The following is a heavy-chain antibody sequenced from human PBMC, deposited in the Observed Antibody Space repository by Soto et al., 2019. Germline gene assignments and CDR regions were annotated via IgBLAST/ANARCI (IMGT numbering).Heavy chain of an antibody. CDR2: IMQDGSEK. CDR3: ASGYVFGGMDV. Sequence: GSLRLSCAASGLTFSDYWMSWVRQAPGKGLEWVANIMQDGSEKYYVDSVKGRFTISRDNAKNSLFLQMNSLRAEDTAVYYCASGYVFGGMDVWGQGTTVTVSS. CDR1: GLTFSDYW. V-gene: IGHV3-7*01. D-gene: IGHD3-10*02. J-gene: IGHJ6*02.